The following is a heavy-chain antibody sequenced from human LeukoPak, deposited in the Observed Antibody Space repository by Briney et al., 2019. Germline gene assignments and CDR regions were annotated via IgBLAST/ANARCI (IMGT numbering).Heavy chain of an antibody. CDR2: ISYSGST. Sequence: SETLSLTCTVPGGSISNYYWSWIRQPPGKGLEYIGYISYSGSTNYNPSLKSRVTISMDTSKNQFSLKLRSVTTADTAVYYCARAPHSYGSSWSHFDYWGQGTLVTVSS. CDR3: ARAPHSYGSSWSHFDY. J-gene: IGHJ4*02. CDR1: GGSISNYY. D-gene: IGHD6-13*01. V-gene: IGHV4-59*01.